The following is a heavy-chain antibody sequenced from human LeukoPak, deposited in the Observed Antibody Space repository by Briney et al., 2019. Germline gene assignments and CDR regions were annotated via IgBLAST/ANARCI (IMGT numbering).Heavy chain of an antibody. Sequence: PGGSLRLSCVASGFTFSSYGMHWVRQAPGKGLEWVAVISYDGSNKYYADSVKGRFTISRDNSKNTLYLQMNSLRAEDTAVYYCAKVKGTAIVGDWYYFDYWGQGTLVTVSS. J-gene: IGHJ4*02. V-gene: IGHV3-30*18. CDR3: AKVKGTAIVGDWYYFDY. D-gene: IGHD3/OR15-3a*01. CDR1: GFTFSSYG. CDR2: ISYDGSNK.